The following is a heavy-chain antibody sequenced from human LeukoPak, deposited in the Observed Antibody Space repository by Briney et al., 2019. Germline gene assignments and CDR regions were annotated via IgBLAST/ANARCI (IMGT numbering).Heavy chain of an antibody. J-gene: IGHJ4*02. CDR2: IYHSGST. V-gene: IGHV4-38-2*01. Sequence: PSETLSLTCAVSGYSISSGYYWGWIRQPPGKGLEWIGSIYHSGSTYYNPSLKSRVTISVDTSKNQFSLKLSSVTAADTAVYYFARDLEYSSSSSSAAFDYWGQGTLVTVSS. CDR3: ARDLEYSSSSSSAAFDY. D-gene: IGHD6-6*01. CDR1: GYSISSGYY.